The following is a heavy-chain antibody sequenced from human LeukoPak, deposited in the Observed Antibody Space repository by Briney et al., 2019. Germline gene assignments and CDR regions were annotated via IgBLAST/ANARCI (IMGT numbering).Heavy chain of an antibody. CDR3: AKVPSWGDTFDI. J-gene: IGHJ3*02. CDR2: VRYDGSNK. CDR1: GFTFSSYG. Sequence: GGSLRLSCAASGFTFSSYGMHWVRQAPGKGLEWVAFVRYDGSNKYYADSVKGRFTISRDNSKNTLYLQMNSLRVEDTAVYHCAKVPSWGDTFDISGQGTMVAVSS. D-gene: IGHD3-16*01. V-gene: IGHV3-30*02.